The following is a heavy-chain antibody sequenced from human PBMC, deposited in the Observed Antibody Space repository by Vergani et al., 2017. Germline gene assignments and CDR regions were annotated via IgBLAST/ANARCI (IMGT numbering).Heavy chain of an antibody. Sequence: QVQLVQSGAEGKKPGSSVKVSCQASGGPFSSYAISWVRQAPGQGLEWMGRIIPIFGTANYAQKFQGRVTITADESTSTAYMELSSLRSEDTAVYYCARATVDDYGDDFDYWGQGTLVTVSS. CDR1: GGPFSSYA. D-gene: IGHD4-17*01. CDR3: ARATVDDYGDDFDY. J-gene: IGHJ4*02. CDR2: IIPIFGTA. V-gene: IGHV1-69*13.